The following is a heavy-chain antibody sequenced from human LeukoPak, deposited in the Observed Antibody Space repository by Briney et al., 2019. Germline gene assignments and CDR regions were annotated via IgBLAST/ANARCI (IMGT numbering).Heavy chain of an antibody. CDR2: INSDGSWI. J-gene: IGHJ4*02. V-gene: IGHV3-74*01. CDR3: VSFYETY. Sequence: GGSLRLSCAASGNYWMHWVRQAPGKGRVWVSHINSDGSWISYDDPVKGRFTISKDNAKNTVYLQMSSLRAEDTAVYYCVSFYETYWGRGTLVTVSS. D-gene: IGHD2/OR15-2a*01. CDR1: GNYW.